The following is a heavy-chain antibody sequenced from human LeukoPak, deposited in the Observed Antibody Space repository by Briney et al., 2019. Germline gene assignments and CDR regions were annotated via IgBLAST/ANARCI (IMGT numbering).Heavy chain of an antibody. D-gene: IGHD1-14*01. CDR3: VREGYNRDCFDP. J-gene: IGHJ5*02. CDR1: GFTYDDYS. CDR2: INWNGGRT. V-gene: IGHV3-20*04. Sequence: TGGSLRLSCAASGFTYDDYSMSWVRQTPGKGLEWVSGINWNGGRTGYADSVKGRFTISRDNAKNSLYLQMNSLRAEDTALYYCVREGYNRDCFDPWGQGTLVTVSS.